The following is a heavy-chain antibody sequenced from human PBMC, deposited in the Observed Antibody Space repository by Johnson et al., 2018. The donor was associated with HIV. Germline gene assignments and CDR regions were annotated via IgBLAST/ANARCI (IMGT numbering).Heavy chain of an antibody. Sequence: VQLVESGGGVVRPGGSLRLSCAASGFNFDDYGMNWVRQVPGEGLEWVSGITGNGDSTGYADSVKGRFTISRDNAKNSLYLQMNSLRAEDTALYYCVKDQWGKWYSGTYGGAFDIWGQGTMVTVSS. V-gene: IGHV3-20*04. J-gene: IGHJ3*02. CDR2: ITGNGDST. D-gene: IGHD1-26*01. CDR1: GFNFDDYG. CDR3: VKDQWGKWYSGTYGGAFDI.